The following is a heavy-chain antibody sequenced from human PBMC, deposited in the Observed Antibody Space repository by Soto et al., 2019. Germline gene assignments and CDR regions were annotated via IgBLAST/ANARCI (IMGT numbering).Heavy chain of an antibody. D-gene: IGHD3-3*01. J-gene: IGHJ3*02. CDR1: GYPVTAYY. CDR2: INPATGAA. CDR3: ARGGGVGVAGSAAFDM. V-gene: IGHV1-2*02. Sequence: QLHLVQSGAVVKKPGASVTVSCSASGYPVTAYYMHWVRQAPGRGLEWMGGINPATGAAKYTQTLQGRGTLTRDTSTGTVFKELSGLTSEDTAVFYCARGGGVGVAGSAAFDMWGQGTLVTVSS.